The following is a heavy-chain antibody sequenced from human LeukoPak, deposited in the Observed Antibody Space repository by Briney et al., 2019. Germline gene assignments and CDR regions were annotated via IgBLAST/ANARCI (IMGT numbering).Heavy chain of an antibody. V-gene: IGHV1-18*04. CDR3: ARKVDTAMVTIYYYYYYMDV. Sequence: ASVKVSCKASGYTFTNYHMNWVRQAPGQGLEWMGWISAYNGNTNYAQKLQGRVTMTTDTSTSTAYMELRSLRSDDTAVYYCARKVDTAMVTIYYYYYYMDVWGKGTTVTVS. CDR2: ISAYNGNT. D-gene: IGHD5-18*01. J-gene: IGHJ6*03. CDR1: GYTFTNYH.